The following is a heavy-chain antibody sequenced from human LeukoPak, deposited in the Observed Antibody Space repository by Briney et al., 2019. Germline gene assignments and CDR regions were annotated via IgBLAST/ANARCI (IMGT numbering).Heavy chain of an antibody. Sequence: GASVKVSCRASGGTFSSYAISWVRQAPGQGLEWMGGIIPIFGTANYAQKFQGRVTITADKSTSTAYMELSSLRSEDTAVYYCARAAGKAARRQPASYYYYMDVWGKGTTVTVSS. V-gene: IGHV1-69*06. D-gene: IGHD6-6*01. J-gene: IGHJ6*03. CDR1: GGTFSSYA. CDR2: IIPIFGTA. CDR3: ARAAGKAARRQPASYYYYMDV.